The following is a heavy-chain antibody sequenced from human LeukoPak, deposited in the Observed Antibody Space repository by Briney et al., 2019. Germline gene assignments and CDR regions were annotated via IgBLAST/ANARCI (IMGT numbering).Heavy chain of an antibody. CDR2: ISSDGSHK. CDR1: GFSFSTYD. V-gene: IGHV3-30*18. CDR3: AKGSIDWYYFDY. D-gene: IGHD3-9*01. Sequence: GGSLRLSCAASGFSFSTYDMHWVRQAPGKGLEWVAVISSDGSHKYWADSVKGRFTISRDNSKNTVYMQMNSLRAEDTAVYYCAKGSIDWYYFDYWGQGTLVTVSS. J-gene: IGHJ4*02.